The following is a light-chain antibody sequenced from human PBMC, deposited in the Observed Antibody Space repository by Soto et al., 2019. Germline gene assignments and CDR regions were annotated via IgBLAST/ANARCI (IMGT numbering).Light chain of an antibody. CDR2: DAS. J-gene: IGKJ1*01. V-gene: IGKV1-5*01. Sequence: DIPMTQSPSTLSASVGDRVTLTCRASQSISSWLAWYQQKPGKAPKLLIYDASRLESGVPSRFSGSGSGTEFTLTISSLQPDDFANYYCQQYSTYWTFGQGTKVEMK. CDR1: QSISSW. CDR3: QQYSTYWT.